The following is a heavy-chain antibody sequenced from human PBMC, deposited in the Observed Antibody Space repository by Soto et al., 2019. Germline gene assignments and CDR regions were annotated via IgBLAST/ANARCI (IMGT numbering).Heavy chain of an antibody. V-gene: IGHV4-31*11. J-gene: IGHJ4*02. CDR1: GGSISSGGYY. CDR2: IYYSGTT. CDR3: AREPSI. Sequence: QVQLQESGPGLVKPSQTLSLTCAVSGGSISSGGYYWSWFRQHPGKGLEWIGYIYYSGTTYYNPSLRSRLTISVATSKNPFSLRLSSVTAADPAVYYCAREPSIWGQGTLVTVSS.